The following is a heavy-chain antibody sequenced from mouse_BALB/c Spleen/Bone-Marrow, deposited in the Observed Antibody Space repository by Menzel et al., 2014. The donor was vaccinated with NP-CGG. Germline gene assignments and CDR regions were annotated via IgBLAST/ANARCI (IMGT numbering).Heavy chain of an antibody. V-gene: IGHV1-69*01. Sequence: QVQLQQSGAELVMPGASMKMSCKASDYIFTGYWMHWVKQRPGQGLEWIGAIGTSDSSTTYNQNFKGKATLTVDESSSTAYMQLSSLTSEDSAVNYGARREMIKEAWLAYWGQGTLVTVSA. CDR2: IGTSDSST. J-gene: IGHJ3*01. CDR1: DYIFTGYW. CDR3: ARREMIKEAWLAY. D-gene: IGHD2-4*01.